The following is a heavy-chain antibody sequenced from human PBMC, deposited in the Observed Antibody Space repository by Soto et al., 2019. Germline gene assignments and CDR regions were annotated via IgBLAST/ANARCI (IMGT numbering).Heavy chain of an antibody. J-gene: IGHJ4*02. V-gene: IGHV3-30*18. D-gene: IGHD4-4*01. CDR1: GFTFSSYG. CDR3: ANDGVNYDCYFDY. CDR2: ISYDGSNK. Sequence: QVQLVESGGGVVQPGRSLRLSCAASGFTFSSYGVHWVRQAPGKGLEWVAFISYDGSNKYYADSVKGRFTISRDNSKNTLYEQMNSLRAEDTAVYYCANDGVNYDCYFDYWGQGTLVTVSS.